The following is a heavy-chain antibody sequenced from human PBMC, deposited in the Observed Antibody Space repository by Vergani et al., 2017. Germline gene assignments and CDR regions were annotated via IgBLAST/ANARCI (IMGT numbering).Heavy chain of an antibody. CDR1: GYTFGHFY. CDR3: AKKGGSLYYYGVDV. CDR2: IRYDGSNP. D-gene: IGHD1-26*01. Sequence: QEQLLQSGGGVVQPGGSLRLSCIGSGYTFGHFYMHWVRQAPGKGLACVAFIRYDGSNPQYIDSVKGRFTISRDNSKDTLFLQMNGLRPEDTGTYFCAKKGGSLYYYGVDVWGQGTTITVSS. V-gene: IGHV3-30*02. J-gene: IGHJ6*02.